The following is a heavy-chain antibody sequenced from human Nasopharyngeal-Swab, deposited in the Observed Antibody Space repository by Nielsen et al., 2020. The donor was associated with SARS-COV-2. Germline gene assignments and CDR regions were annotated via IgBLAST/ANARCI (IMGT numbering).Heavy chain of an antibody. J-gene: IGHJ3*02. D-gene: IGHD6-6*01. V-gene: IGHV1-69*13. Sequence: SVKVSCKASVGTFSSYAISWVRQAPGQGLEWMGGIIPIFGTANYAQKFQGRVTITADESTSTAYMELSSLRSEDTAVYYCGSYSESIDDAFDIWGQGTMVTVSS. CDR3: GSYSESIDDAFDI. CDR1: VGTFSSYA. CDR2: IIPIFGTA.